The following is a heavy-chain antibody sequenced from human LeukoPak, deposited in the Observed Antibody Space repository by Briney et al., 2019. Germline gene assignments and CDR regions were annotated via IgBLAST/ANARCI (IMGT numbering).Heavy chain of an antibody. J-gene: IGHJ4*02. V-gene: IGHV4-34*01. CDR3: ASRGRKLLWFGEFGGFDY. Sequence: SETLSLTCAVCGGSFSGYYWSWIRQPPGKGLEWIGEINHSGSTNYNPSLKSRVTISVDTSKNQFSLKLSSVTAADTAVYYCASRGRKLLWFGEFGGFDYWGQGTLVTVSS. CDR2: INHSGST. D-gene: IGHD3-10*01. CDR1: GGSFSGYY.